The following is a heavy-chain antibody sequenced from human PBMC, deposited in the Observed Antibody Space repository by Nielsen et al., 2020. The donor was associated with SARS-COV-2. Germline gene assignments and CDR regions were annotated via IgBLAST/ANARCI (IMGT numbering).Heavy chain of an antibody. CDR2: INHSGST. CDR3: ASHSNPEYYYYYYGMDV. J-gene: IGHJ6*02. CDR1: GFTFDDYG. Sequence: ESLKISCAASGFTFDDYGMSWVRQAPGKGLEWIGEINHSGSTNYNPSLKSRVTISVDTSKNQFSLKLSSVTAADTAVYYCASHSNPEYYYYYYGMDVWGQGTTVTVSS. V-gene: IGHV4-34*01. D-gene: IGHD4-11*01.